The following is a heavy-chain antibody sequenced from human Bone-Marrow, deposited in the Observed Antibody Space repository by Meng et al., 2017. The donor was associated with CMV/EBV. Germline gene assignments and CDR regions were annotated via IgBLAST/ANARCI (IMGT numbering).Heavy chain of an antibody. D-gene: IGHD1-14*01. CDR3: TLAVAQTNRSFQH. V-gene: IGHV1-8*01. CDR1: GYSFTDYD. J-gene: IGHJ4*02. CDR2: INPSVDNT. Sequence: ASVKVSCKTSGYSFTDYDIIWVRKAPGQGLEWMGWINPSVDNTAYAPNNQGRVTITRDSSISTAYMELRGLRSGDTAVYYGTLAVAQTNRSFQHWGQGTLVTVSS.